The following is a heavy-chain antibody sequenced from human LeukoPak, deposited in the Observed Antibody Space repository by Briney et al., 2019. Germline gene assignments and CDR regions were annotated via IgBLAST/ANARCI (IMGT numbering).Heavy chain of an antibody. J-gene: IGHJ4*02. D-gene: IGHD3-10*01. Sequence: SGGSLRLSCAASGFTFSSYAMHWVRQAPGKGLEWVAVISYDGSNKYYADSVKGRFTISRDNSKNTLYLQMNSLRAEDTAVYYCAREWHYYGSGNDFDYWGQGTLVTVSS. CDR1: GFTFSSYA. V-gene: IGHV3-30-3*01. CDR2: ISYDGSNK. CDR3: AREWHYYGSGNDFDY.